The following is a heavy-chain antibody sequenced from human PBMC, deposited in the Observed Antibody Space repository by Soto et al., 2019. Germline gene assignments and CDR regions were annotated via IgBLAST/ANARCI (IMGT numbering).Heavy chain of an antibody. V-gene: IGHV3-30*18. CDR1: GFTFSSYG. CDR3: AKDNGRGDYGDYVDY. J-gene: IGHJ4*02. D-gene: IGHD4-17*01. Sequence: QVQLVESGGGVVQPGRSLRLSCAASGFTFSSYGMHWVRQAPGKGLEWVAVISYDGSNKYYADSVKGRFTISRDNSKNTLYLQMNSLRAEDTAVYYCAKDNGRGDYGDYVDYWGQGNLVTVSS. CDR2: ISYDGSNK.